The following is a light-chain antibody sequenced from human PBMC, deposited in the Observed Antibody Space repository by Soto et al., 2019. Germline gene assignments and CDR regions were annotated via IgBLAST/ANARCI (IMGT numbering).Light chain of an antibody. V-gene: IGLV1-44*01. CDR3: AAWDASLNGYV. Sequence: QAVVTQPPSASGTPGQRVTISCSGSSSNIGSNTVNWYQQLPGTAPKLLFYNSNQRPSGVPDRFSGSKSGTSASLAITGLQSEDEADYYCAAWDASLNGYVFGTGTKVTVL. J-gene: IGLJ1*01. CDR2: NSN. CDR1: SSNIGSNT.